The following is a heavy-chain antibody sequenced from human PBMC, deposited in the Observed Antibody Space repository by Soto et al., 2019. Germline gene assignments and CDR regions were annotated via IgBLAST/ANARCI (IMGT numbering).Heavy chain of an antibody. V-gene: IGHV4-59*08. CDR1: GGSISNYY. CDR2: FYYSGTT. CDR3: ARQPPGGDDSFDV. Sequence: QVQLQESGPGLVKPLETLSRTCAVSGGSISNYYWSWIRQTPGKRLEWIGYFYYSGTTKYNPSLKSRVTISEDPSKNQFSLELTSVTAAVTAVYYCARQPPGGDDSFDVWGQGTMVTVSS. D-gene: IGHD3-16*01. J-gene: IGHJ3*01.